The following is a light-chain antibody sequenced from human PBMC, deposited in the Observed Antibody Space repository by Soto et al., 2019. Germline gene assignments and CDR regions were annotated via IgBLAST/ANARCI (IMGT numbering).Light chain of an antibody. CDR3: NSYAGSNNLV. CDR2: EVS. Sequence: QSALTQPASVSGSPGQSITISCTGTSSDVGVYNHVSWYQQHPGKVPKLMIYEVSNRPSGVSDRFSGSKSGNTASLTISGLQAEDEADYYCNSYAGSNNLVFGGGTKLTVL. J-gene: IGLJ2*01. CDR1: SSDVGVYNH. V-gene: IGLV2-14*01.